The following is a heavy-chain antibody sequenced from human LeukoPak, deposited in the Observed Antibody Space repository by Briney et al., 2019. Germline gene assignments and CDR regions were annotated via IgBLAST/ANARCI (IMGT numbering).Heavy chain of an antibody. Sequence: PGGSLRLSCAATGFTFNNYGIHYLRQAPGKGLEWLAVISDDGRHKNYADSVKGRFTISRDNSNNTLYLQMNSLRAEDTAVYYFSRAEGGIRYFDWYNWFDPWGQGTLVTVSS. CDR1: GFTFNNYG. D-gene: IGHD3-9*01. V-gene: IGHV3-30*03. J-gene: IGHJ5*02. CDR3: SRAEGGIRYFDWYNWFDP. CDR2: ISDDGRHK.